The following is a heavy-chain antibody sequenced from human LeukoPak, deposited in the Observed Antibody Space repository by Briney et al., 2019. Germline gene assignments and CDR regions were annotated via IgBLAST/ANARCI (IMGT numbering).Heavy chain of an antibody. CDR2: ITTSEIT. CDR3: GRYLNY. D-gene: IGHD3-10*01. J-gene: IGHJ4*02. CDR1: GFSFSSNE. V-gene: IGHV3-48*03. Sequence: PGGSLRLACAASGFSFSSNEMNWVSQAPGRGPEWVSHITTSEITYYADSVEGRFTISRDNAKNSLYLQMTSLRVEDTAVYYCGRYLNYWGQGTLVTVSS.